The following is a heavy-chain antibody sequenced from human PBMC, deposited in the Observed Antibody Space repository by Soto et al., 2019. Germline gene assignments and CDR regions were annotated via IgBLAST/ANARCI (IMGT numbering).Heavy chain of an antibody. D-gene: IGHD7-27*01. CDR2: ISYDGSNK. Sequence: QVQLVESGGGVVQPGRSLRLSCAASGFTFSSYGMHWVRQAPGKGLEWVAVISYDGSNKYYADSVKGRFTISRDNSKNTRYLQMNSLRAEDTAGYYWAKGTRARLGSFVDVWGQGTTVTVSS. CDR3: AKGTRARLGSFVDV. J-gene: IGHJ6*02. V-gene: IGHV3-30*18. CDR1: GFTFSSYG.